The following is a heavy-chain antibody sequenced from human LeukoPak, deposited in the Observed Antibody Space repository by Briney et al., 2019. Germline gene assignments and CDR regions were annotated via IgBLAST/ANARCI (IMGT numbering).Heavy chain of an antibody. J-gene: IGHJ4*02. CDR1: GFTFISYA. V-gene: IGHV3-23*01. CDR2: ISGSGVGT. D-gene: IGHD1/OR15-1a*01. CDR3: AKVDLEHSMD. Sequence: PGRSLRLSCAASGFTFISYAMTWVRQAPGKGLEWVSAISGSGVGTYYADSVKGRFTISRDNSKNTLYLQMNSLRAEDTAVYYCAKVDLEHSMDWGQGTLVTVSS.